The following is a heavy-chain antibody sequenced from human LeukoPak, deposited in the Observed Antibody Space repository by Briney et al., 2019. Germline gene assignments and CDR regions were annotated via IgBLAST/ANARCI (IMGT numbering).Heavy chain of an antibody. D-gene: IGHD6-13*01. CDR2: INHSGRT. V-gene: IGHV4-34*01. J-gene: IGHJ4*02. CDR3: ARCFAAPLGY. Sequence: SETLSLICAVYGGSVSGYYWSWIRQPPGKGLEWIGEINHSGRTNYSPSLKSRVTISVDTSKNQFSLKLSSVTAADTAVYYCARCFAAPLGYWGEGTLVTVSS. CDR1: GGSVSGYY.